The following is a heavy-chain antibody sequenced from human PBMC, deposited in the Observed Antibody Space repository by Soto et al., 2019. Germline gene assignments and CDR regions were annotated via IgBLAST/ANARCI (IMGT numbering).Heavy chain of an antibody. Sequence: PSETLSLTCTVSGGSISDYYWSWIRQPPGKGLEWIGYVYYSGSTNYNPSLKSRVTISVDTSKNQVSLKLMSVTTADTAVYYCARGPGIAAAGSPSDPWGQGTLVTVSS. CDR2: VYYSGST. CDR1: GGSISDYY. D-gene: IGHD6-13*01. CDR3: ARGPGIAAAGSPSDP. V-gene: IGHV4-59*01. J-gene: IGHJ5*02.